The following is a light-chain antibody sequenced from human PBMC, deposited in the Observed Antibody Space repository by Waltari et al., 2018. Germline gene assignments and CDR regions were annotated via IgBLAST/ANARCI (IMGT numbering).Light chain of an antibody. V-gene: IGKV1-NL1*01. Sequence: DIQMTQSPSSLSASVGDRVTITCRASQAISNSLAWYQQKPGKAPKVLLYRASTLESGVPSRFSGSGTGTDYTLTISSLQHEDFATYYCQQYAATPLTFGGGTKVEIK. J-gene: IGKJ4*02. CDR3: QQYAATPLT. CDR2: RAS. CDR1: QAISNS.